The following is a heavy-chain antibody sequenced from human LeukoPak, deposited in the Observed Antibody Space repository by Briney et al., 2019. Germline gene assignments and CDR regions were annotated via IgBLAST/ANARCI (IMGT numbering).Heavy chain of an antibody. CDR1: GFTFSTYW. CDR3: ARDGLAAIYYYGMDV. J-gene: IGHJ6*02. Sequence: GGSLRLSCAASGFTFSTYWMSWVRQAPGKGLEWVSSISSSSSYIYYADSVKGRFTISRDNAKNSLYLQMNSLRAEDTAVYYCARDGLAAIYYYGMDVWGQGTTVTVSS. V-gene: IGHV3-21*01. CDR2: ISSSSSYI. D-gene: IGHD6-25*01.